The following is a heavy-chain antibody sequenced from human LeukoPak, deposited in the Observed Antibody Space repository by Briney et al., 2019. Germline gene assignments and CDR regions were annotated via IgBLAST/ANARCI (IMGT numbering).Heavy chain of an antibody. J-gene: IGHJ4*02. V-gene: IGHV3-30*18. CDR1: GFTFSSYG. CDR2: ISYDGSNK. CDR3: AKDSSAYYDSSGYYPPFDY. Sequence: GGSLRLSCAASGFTFSSYGMHWVRQAPGKGLEWVAVISYDGSNKYYADSVKGRFTISRDNAKNSLYLQMNSLRAEDTALYYCAKDSSAYYDSSGYYPPFDYWGQGTLVTVSS. D-gene: IGHD3-22*01.